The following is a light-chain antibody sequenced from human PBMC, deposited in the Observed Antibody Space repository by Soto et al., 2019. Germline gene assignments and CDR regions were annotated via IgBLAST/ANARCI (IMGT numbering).Light chain of an antibody. CDR3: QHYQSGHPIT. CDR1: QSVGTRL. J-gene: IGKJ5*01. Sequence: EILLTQSPDTLSLSPGERATLSCRVAQSVGTRLAWYQHKTGQAPRLLISGASSRATGIPDRFTGSGSETSFTLTISRLEPEDFALYYCQHYQSGHPITFGQGTRLEIK. CDR2: GAS. V-gene: IGKV3-20*01.